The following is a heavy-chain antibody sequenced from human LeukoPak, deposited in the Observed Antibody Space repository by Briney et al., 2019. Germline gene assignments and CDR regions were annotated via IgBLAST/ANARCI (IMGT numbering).Heavy chain of an antibody. D-gene: IGHD6-19*01. CDR2: IYYSGST. J-gene: IGHJ5*02. CDR3: ARHKAVAGTRDWFDP. V-gene: IGHV4-59*08. CDR1: GGSISSYY. Sequence: SETLSLTCTVSGGSISSYYWSWIRQPPGKGLEWIGYIYYSGSTNYNPSLKSRVTISVDTSKNQFSLKLSSVTAADTAVYYRARHKAVAGTRDWFDPWGQGTLVTVSS.